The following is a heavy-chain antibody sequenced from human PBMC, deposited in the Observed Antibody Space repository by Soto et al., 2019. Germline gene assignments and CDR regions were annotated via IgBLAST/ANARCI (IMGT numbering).Heavy chain of an antibody. J-gene: IGHJ3*02. V-gene: IGHV3-30-3*01. CDR3: ARYGRDVYSNYSGSEAFES. D-gene: IGHD4-4*01. CDR2: ISYDGSNK. CDR1: GFTFSSYA. Sequence: VGSLRLSSAASGFTFSSYAMHWVRQAPGKGLEWVAVISYDGSNKYYADSVKGRFTISRDNSKNTLYLQMNSLRAEDTAVYYYARYGRDVYSNYSGSEAFESWGQGTMVTVAS.